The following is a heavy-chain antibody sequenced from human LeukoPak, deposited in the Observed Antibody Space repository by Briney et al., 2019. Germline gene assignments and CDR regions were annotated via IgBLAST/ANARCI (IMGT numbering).Heavy chain of an antibody. J-gene: IGHJ3*02. V-gene: IGHV3-66*02. CDR2: IYSGGST. Sequence: GGSLRLSCAASGFTVSSSYMSWVRQAPGKGLEWVSVIYSGGSTYYADSVKGGFTISRDNSKNTQYLQMTSLRAEDTAVYYCARGSYGSGSYYIAFDIWGQGTMVTVSS. CDR3: ARGSYGSGSYYIAFDI. D-gene: IGHD3-10*01. CDR1: GFTVSSSY.